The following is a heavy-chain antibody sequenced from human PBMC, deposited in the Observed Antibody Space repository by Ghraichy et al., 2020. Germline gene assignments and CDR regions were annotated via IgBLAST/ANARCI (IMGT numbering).Heavy chain of an antibody. CDR1: GASIRSYY. CDR2: IYYSGST. J-gene: IGHJ4*02. V-gene: IGHV4-59*01. CDR3: AKMGITDFDY. D-gene: IGHD1-14*01. Sequence: SETLSLTCAVSGASIRSYYWSWIRQPPGKGLEWIGHIYYSGSTKYNPSLKSRVTISVDTSKNQFSLKLSSVTAADTASYYCAKMGITDFDYWGQGTLVTVSS.